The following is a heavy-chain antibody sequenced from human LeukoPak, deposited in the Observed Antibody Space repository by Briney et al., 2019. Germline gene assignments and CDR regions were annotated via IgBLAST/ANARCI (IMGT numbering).Heavy chain of an antibody. CDR3: ARVVSYYGSSYRLLDL. J-gene: IGHJ2*01. Sequence: GGSLRLSCEASGFSFSTYGMHCVRQAPGKGLEWVALIWFDGSNKHYADSVKGRFTISRDNSKNTMYLQMDSLRAEDTAVYYCARVVSYYGSSYRLLDLWGRGTLVTVSS. CDR1: GFSFSTYG. CDR2: IWFDGSNK. D-gene: IGHD3-10*01. V-gene: IGHV3-33*01.